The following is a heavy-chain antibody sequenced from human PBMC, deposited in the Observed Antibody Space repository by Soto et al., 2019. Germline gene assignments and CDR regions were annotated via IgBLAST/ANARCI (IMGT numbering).Heavy chain of an antibody. CDR3: AREGWGDYQLPKANYYYYYGMDV. D-gene: IGHD2-2*01. CDR1: GFTFSSYG. CDR2: IWYDGSNK. J-gene: IGHJ6*02. Sequence: QVQLVESGGGVVQPGRSLRLSCAASGFTFSSYGMHWVRQAPGKGLEWVAVIWYDGSNKYYADSVKGRFTISRDNSKNTLYLQMNSLRAEDTAVYYCAREGWGDYQLPKANYYYYYGMDVWGQGTTVTVSS. V-gene: IGHV3-33*01.